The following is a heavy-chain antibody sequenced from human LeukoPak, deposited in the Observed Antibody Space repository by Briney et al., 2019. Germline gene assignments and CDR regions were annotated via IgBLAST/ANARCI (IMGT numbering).Heavy chain of an antibody. CDR2: INSDGSST. Sequence: PGGSLRLSCAASGFTFSSYWMHWVRQAPGKGLVWVSRINSDGSSTSYADSVKGRFTISRDNAKNTLYLQMSSLRAEDTAVYYCARDGGWELPYWYFDLWGRGTLVTVSS. J-gene: IGHJ2*01. CDR1: GFTFSSYW. V-gene: IGHV3-74*01. CDR3: ARDGGWELPYWYFDL. D-gene: IGHD1-26*01.